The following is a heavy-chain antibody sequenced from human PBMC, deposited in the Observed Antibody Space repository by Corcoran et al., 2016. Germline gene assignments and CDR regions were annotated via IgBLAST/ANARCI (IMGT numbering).Heavy chain of an antibody. V-gene: IGHV3-74*01. CDR2: MNGDGRIT. Sequence: EVQLVESGGGLVQPGGSLRLSCVASGFTFSSYWMHWVRQAPGKGLVWVSRMNGDGRITTYADSVKGRFTISRDNAKKTRFLQMNSLRAEDTAVYYCAREGPETGLWYFEHWGRGNLVTVSS. CDR1: GFTFSSYW. CDR3: AREGPETGLWYFEH. J-gene: IGHJ2*01.